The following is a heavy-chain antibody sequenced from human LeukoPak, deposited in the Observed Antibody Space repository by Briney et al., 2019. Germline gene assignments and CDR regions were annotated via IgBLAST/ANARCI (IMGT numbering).Heavy chain of an antibody. CDR3: ARVSLRDSSGYFIDAFDI. CDR2: INPNSGDT. CDR1: GYTFSDYY. J-gene: IGHJ3*02. V-gene: IGHV1-2*02. Sequence: GASVKVSCKTSGYTFSDYYIHWIRQAPGQGLEWVGWINPNSGDTDYAQKFQGRVTVTRDTSISTAYMELSRLRSDDTALFFCARVSLRDSSGYFIDAFDIWGQGTMVTVSS. D-gene: IGHD3-22*01.